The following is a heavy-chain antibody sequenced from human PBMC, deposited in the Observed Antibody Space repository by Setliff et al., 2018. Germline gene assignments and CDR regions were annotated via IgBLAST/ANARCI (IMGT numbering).Heavy chain of an antibody. Sequence: SETLSLTCTVSGGSISGHYWSWIRQTPEKGLEWIGFVFYSGDTRYNPSLKSRVTMSVDTSMNQFSLNLNSVTAADTAVYYCARDRTYYASGTYTRYFDYLGQGILVTVSS. CDR2: VFYSGDT. D-gene: IGHD3-10*01. CDR1: GGSISGHY. J-gene: IGHJ4*02. CDR3: ARDRTYYASGTYTRYFDY. V-gene: IGHV4-59*11.